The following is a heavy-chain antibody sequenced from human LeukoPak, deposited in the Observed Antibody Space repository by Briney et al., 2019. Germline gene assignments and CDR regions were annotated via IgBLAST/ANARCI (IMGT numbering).Heavy chain of an antibody. Sequence: SVKVSCKASGGTFSSYAISWVRQAPGQGLEWMGRIIPILGIANYAQKFQGRVTITADKSTSTAYMELSSLRSEDTAVYYCARTWRNDYSNYLYYWGQGTLVTVSS. CDR1: GGTFSSYA. CDR2: IIPILGIA. J-gene: IGHJ4*02. V-gene: IGHV1-69*04. D-gene: IGHD4-11*01. CDR3: ARTWRNDYSNYLYY.